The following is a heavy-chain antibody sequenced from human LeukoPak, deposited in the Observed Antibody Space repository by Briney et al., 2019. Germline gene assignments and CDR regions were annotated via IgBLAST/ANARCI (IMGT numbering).Heavy chain of an antibody. V-gene: IGHV4-59*01. CDR3: ARGYTYANFHY. J-gene: IGHJ4*02. CDR2: IYYSGIT. Sequence: SETLSLTCTVSGGSISSSYGSWIRQPPGKGLEWIGYIYYSGITNYNPSLKSRVTISVDTSKNQFSLNLSSVTAADTAVYYCARGYTYANFHYLRQRTLVTLSS. CDR1: GGSISSSY. D-gene: IGHD2-2*01.